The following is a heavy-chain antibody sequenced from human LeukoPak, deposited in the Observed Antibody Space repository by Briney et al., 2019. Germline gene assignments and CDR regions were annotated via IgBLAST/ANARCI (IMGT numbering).Heavy chain of an antibody. D-gene: IGHD2-15*01. CDR1: GFTFSSYS. CDR2: ISSSSSYI. V-gene: IGHV3-21*01. CDR3: ARAGGVYAFDI. Sequence: GGSLRLSCAASGFTFSSYSMNWIRQAPEKGLEWVSSISSSSSYIYYADSVKGRFTISRDNAKNSLYLQMNSLRAEDTAVYYCARAGGVYAFDIWGQGTMVTVSS. J-gene: IGHJ3*02.